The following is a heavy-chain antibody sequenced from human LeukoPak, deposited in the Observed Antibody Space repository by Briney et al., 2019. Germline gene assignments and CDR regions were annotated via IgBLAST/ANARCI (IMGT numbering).Heavy chain of an antibody. D-gene: IGHD3-22*01. CDR3: AREEFLHEIDSSGYFVY. Sequence: PSETLSLTCTVSGGSITGYYWNWIRQPAGQGLEWLGRVYSSGVGNYNPSLTSRVTMSVDTSKNRFSLKLTSLTAADTAVYYCAREEFLHEIDSSGYFVYWGQGTLVTVSS. CDR2: VYSSGVG. J-gene: IGHJ4*02. V-gene: IGHV4-4*07. CDR1: GGSITGYY.